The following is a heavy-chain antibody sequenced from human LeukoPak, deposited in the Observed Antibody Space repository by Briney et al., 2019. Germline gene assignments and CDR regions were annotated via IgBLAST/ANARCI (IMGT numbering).Heavy chain of an antibody. CDR2: IYHSGST. CDR1: GYSISSGYY. D-gene: IGHD1-26*01. V-gene: IGHV4-38-2*02. CDR3: ARDPKRRSYSWFDP. Sequence: SETLSLTCTVSGYSISSGYYWGWIRQPPGKGLEWIGSIYHSGSTYYNPSLKSRVTISVDTSKNQFSLKLSSVTAADTAVYYCARDPKRRSYSWFDPWGQGTLVTVSS. J-gene: IGHJ5*02.